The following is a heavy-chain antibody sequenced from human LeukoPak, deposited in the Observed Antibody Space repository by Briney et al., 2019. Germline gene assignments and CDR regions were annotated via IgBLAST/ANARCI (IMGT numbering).Heavy chain of an antibody. V-gene: IGHV4-39*01. CDR1: GGSISTSNYY. CDR3: ARQASDYFYYYMDV. J-gene: IGHJ6*03. Sequence: PSETLSLTCTVSGGSISTSNYYWGWIRQPPGKGLEWIGTIYYSGTTYYNPSLESRVTISEDTSKSQFSLMLRSVTAADTAVYFCARQASDYFYYYMDVWGKGTTVTVSS. CDR2: IYYSGTT.